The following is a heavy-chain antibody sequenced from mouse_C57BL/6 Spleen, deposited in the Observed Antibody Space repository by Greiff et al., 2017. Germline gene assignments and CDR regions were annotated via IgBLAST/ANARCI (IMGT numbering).Heavy chain of an antibody. D-gene: IGHD1-1*01. CDR3: ARHEEEDYYGSRGAMDY. J-gene: IGHJ4*01. V-gene: IGHV1-62-2*01. Sequence: QVQLQQSGAELVKPGASVKLSCKASGYTFTEYTIHWVKQRPGQGLEWIGWFYPGSGSIKYNEKFKDKATLTADKSSSTVYMELSRMTSEDSAVYVRARHEEEDYYGSRGAMDYWGQGTSVTVSS. CDR2: FYPGSGSI. CDR1: GYTFTEYT.